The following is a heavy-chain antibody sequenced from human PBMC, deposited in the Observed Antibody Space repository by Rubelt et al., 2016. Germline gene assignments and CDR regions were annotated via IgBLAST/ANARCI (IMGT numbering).Heavy chain of an antibody. J-gene: IGHJ4*02. CDR1: GGSISSSTYY. D-gene: IGHD1-1*01. V-gene: IGHV4-39*01. CDR2: IYYSGST. Sequence: QLQLQESGPGLVKPSETLSLTCTVSGGSISSSTYYWGWIRQPPGKGLEWIGSIYYSGSTYYNPSLKSRVTISVDPPKNPFSLKLRSGTAADTAVYYCARGHWNYFDYWGQGTLVTVSS. CDR3: ARGHWNYFDY.